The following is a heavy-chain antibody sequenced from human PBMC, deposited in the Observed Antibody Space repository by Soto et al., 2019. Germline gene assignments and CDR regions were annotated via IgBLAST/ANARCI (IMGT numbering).Heavy chain of an antibody. CDR3: ARETWYDYIWGSYRYFDY. V-gene: IGHV4-59*01. D-gene: IGHD3-16*02. CDR1: GGSISSYY. CDR2: IYYSGST. J-gene: IGHJ4*02. Sequence: SETLSLTCTVSGGSISSYYWSCIRQPPGKGLEWIGYIYYSGSTNYNPSLKSRVTISVDTSKNQFSLKLSSVTAADTAVYYCARETWYDYIWGSYRYFDYWGQGTLVTVSS.